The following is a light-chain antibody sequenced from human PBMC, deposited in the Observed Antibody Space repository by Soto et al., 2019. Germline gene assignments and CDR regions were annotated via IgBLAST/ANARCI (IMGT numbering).Light chain of an antibody. CDR2: DAS. CDR1: QSVSIN. J-gene: IGKJ1*01. V-gene: IGKV3-15*01. CDR3: QQYSNWPQT. Sequence: EIVMTQSPATLSASPGESATLSCRASQSVSINLAWYHQKPGQAPRLLIYDASTRASGITARISGSGSGTEFTLTISRLQSEDFAVYYCQQYSNWPQTFGQGTRVEIK.